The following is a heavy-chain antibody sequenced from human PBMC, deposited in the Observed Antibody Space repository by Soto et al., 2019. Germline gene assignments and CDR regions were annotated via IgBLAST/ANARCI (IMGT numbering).Heavy chain of an antibody. V-gene: IGHV1-3*05. D-gene: IGHD6-13*01. Sequence: QVQLVQSGAQEKKPGASVKVSCKASGYTFTNYAMHWVRQAPGQRLEWMGWINAVNDNTRYSQKFQGRVTITRDTSASTAYMELSSLRSEDTAVYYCARDYTAAAGHPDYWGQGTLVTVSS. CDR3: ARDYTAAAGHPDY. CDR1: GYTFTNYA. CDR2: INAVNDNT. J-gene: IGHJ4*02.